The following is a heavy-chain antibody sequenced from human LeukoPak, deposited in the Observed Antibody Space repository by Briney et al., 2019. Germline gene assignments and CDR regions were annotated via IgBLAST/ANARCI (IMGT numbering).Heavy chain of an antibody. V-gene: IGHV1-8*01. D-gene: IGHD3-10*01. CDR3: ASPGFGELLYQRFDY. J-gene: IGHJ4*02. CDR2: MNPNRATT. Sequence: GASVKVSCKASGYTFTSYDINWVRQATGQGLEWMGWMNPNRATTEYARKFQGRVTITADESTSTAYMELSSLRSEDTAVYYCASPGFGELLYQRFDYWGQGTLVTVSS. CDR1: GYTFTSYD.